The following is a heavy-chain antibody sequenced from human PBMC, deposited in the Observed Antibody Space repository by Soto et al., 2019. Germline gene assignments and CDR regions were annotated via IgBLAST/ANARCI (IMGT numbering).Heavy chain of an antibody. J-gene: IGHJ6*02. Sequence: GGSLRLSCAASGFTFSNYSMNWVRQAPGKGLEWVSSISSSSSYIYYADSVKGRFTISRDNAKNSLYLQMNSLRAEDTAVYYCARDHKRYSRSHYYYYGMDVWGQGTTVTVSS. CDR3: ARDHKRYSRSHYYYYGMDV. D-gene: IGHD6-13*01. V-gene: IGHV3-21*01. CDR2: ISSSSSYI. CDR1: GFTFSNYS.